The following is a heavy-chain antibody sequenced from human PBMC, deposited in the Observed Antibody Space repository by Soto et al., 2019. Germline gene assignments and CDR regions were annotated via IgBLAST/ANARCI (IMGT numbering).Heavy chain of an antibody. V-gene: IGHV3-30*18. D-gene: IGHD3-3*01. CDR2: ISYDGSNK. Sequence: QVQLVESGGGVVQPGRSLRLSCAASGFTFSSYGMHWVRQAPGKGLEWVAVISYDGSNKYYADSVKGRFTISRDNSKNTLYLQMNSMRAEDTAVYYCAKGSGLYFDFWSGYYTGIDYYYYGMDVWGQGTTVTVS. J-gene: IGHJ6*02. CDR1: GFTFSSYG. CDR3: AKGSGLYFDFWSGYYTGIDYYYYGMDV.